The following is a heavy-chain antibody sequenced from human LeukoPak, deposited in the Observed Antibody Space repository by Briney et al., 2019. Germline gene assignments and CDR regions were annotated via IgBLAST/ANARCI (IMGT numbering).Heavy chain of an antibody. D-gene: IGHD6-19*01. Sequence: PGGSLRLSCAASGFTYSSYAMTWVRQAPGRGLEWVSSISVTGSSAYYADSVKGRFTISRDNSTNTVDLQMNSLRADDTAVYYCAKDRGSTGWSDYWGQGTLVTVSS. J-gene: IGHJ4*02. V-gene: IGHV3-23*01. CDR1: GFTYSSYA. CDR2: ISVTGSSA. CDR3: AKDRGSTGWSDY.